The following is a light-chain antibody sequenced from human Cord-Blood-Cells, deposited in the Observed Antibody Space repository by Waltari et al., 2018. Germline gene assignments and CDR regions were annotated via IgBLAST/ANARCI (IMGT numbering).Light chain of an antibody. CDR1: QSLLHSNGYNY. CDR3: MQALQTPLT. CDR2: LGS. V-gene: IGKV2-28*01. J-gene: IGKJ4*01. Sequence: DMVMTQSPPSMPVATGEPTSISCRSSQSLLHSNGYNYLDWYLQKPGQSPQLLIYLGSNRASGVPDRFSGSGSGTDFTLKISRVEAEDVGVYYCMQALQTPLTFGGGTKVEIK.